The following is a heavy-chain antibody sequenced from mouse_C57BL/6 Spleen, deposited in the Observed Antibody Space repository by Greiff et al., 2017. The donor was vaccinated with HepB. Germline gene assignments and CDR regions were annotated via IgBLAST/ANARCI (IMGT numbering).Heavy chain of an antibody. J-gene: IGHJ3*01. CDR3: ARDHYDYDEAWFAY. CDR2: ISDGGSYT. Sequence: VQLKESGGGLVKPGGSLKLSCAASGFTFSSYAMSWVRQTPEKRLEWVATISDGGSYTYYPDNVKGRFTISRDNAKNNLYLQMSHLKSEDTAMYYCARDHYDYDEAWFAYWGQGTLVTVSA. D-gene: IGHD2-4*01. V-gene: IGHV5-4*01. CDR1: GFTFSSYA.